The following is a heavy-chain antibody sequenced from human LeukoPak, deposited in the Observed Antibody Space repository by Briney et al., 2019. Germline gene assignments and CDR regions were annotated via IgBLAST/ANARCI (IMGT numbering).Heavy chain of an antibody. J-gene: IGHJ4*02. CDR1: GFTVSNNY. V-gene: IGHV3-53*01. CDR3: ARSVVPAARMDY. D-gene: IGHD2-2*01. CDR2: IHSGGDT. Sequence: GGSLRLPCAASGFTVSNNYMSWVRQAPGKGLEWVAVIHSGGDTYYPDSVKGRFTISRDNSKNTVFLQMNRLRAEDTAVYYCARSVVPAARMDYWGQGTLVTVSS.